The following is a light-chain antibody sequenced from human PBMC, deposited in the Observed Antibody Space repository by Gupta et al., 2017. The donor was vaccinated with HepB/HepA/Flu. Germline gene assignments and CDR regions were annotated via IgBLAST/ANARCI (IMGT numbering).Light chain of an antibody. J-gene: IGKJ1*01. CDR3: QQYNNWFFG. CDR1: QSVSSN. V-gene: IGKV3-15*01. Sequence: EIVMTQSPATLSVSPGERATLSCRASQSVSSNLAWYQQKPGQAPRLLIYGASTRATGIPARFSGSGSGTEFTLTISSLQSEDFAVYYCQQYNNWFFGFGQGTKVEIK. CDR2: GAS.